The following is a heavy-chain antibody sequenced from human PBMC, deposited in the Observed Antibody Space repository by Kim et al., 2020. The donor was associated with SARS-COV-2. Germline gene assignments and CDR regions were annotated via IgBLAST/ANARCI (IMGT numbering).Heavy chain of an antibody. CDR3: TSYTVSTYYGMDV. CDR2: IKSKPDGGTT. CDR1: GFTFNNAW. Sequence: GGSLRLSCAASGFTFNNAWMTWVRQAPGKGLEWVGRIKSKPDGGTTDYAAPGKGRFTISRDDSKNTLYLQMNSLKTEDTAMYYCTSYTVSTYYGMDVWGQGTTVTVSS. V-gene: IGHV3-15*01. J-gene: IGHJ6*02. D-gene: IGHD4-4*01.